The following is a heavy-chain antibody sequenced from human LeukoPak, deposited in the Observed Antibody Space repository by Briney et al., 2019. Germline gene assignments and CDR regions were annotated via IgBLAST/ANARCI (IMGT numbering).Heavy chain of an antibody. CDR3: ARDLGAVTWIQLWFHQELGIYFDY. CDR2: ISAYNGNT. CDR1: GYTFTSYG. J-gene: IGHJ4*02. D-gene: IGHD5-18*01. V-gene: IGHV1-18*01. Sequence: ASVKVSCKASGYTFTSYGISWVRQAPGQGLEWMGWISAYNGNTNYAQKLQGRVTMTTDTSTSTAYMELRSLRSDDTAVYYCARDLGAVTWIQLWFHQELGIYFDYWGQGTLVTVSS.